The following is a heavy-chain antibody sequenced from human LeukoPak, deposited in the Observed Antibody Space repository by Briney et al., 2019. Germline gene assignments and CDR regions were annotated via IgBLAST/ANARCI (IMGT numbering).Heavy chain of an antibody. D-gene: IGHD1-26*01. CDR3: ATRGSYSAFDI. J-gene: IGHJ3*02. V-gene: IGHV4-59*08. Sequence: SETLSLTCTVSGGSISSYYWSWIRQPPGKGLEWIGYIYYSGSTNYNPSLKSRVTISVDTSKNQFSLKLSSVTAADTAVYYCATRGSYSAFDIWGQGQWSPSLQ. CDR1: GGSISSYY. CDR2: IYYSGST.